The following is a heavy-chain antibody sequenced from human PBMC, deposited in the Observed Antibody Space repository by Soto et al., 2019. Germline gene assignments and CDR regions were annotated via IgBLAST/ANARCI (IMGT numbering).Heavy chain of an antibody. V-gene: IGHV4-4*02. D-gene: IGHD5-18*01. CDR1: GGSISSSYW. J-gene: IGHJ4*02. Sequence: SETLSLTCAVSGGSISSSYWWSWVRQPPGKGLEWIGEIYHSGSTNYNTYLKSRVTISVDTSKNQFSLKLSSVTAADTAVYYCARRYGSCFDYWGQGTLVTVSS. CDR3: ARRYGSCFDY. CDR2: IYHSGST.